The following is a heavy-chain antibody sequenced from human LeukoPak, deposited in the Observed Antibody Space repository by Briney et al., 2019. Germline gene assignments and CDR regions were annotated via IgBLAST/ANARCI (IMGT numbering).Heavy chain of an antibody. CDR3: ATLVSTRYYFDY. CDR1: DYSISSGYGYY. Sequence: PSETLSLTCTVSDYSISSGYGYYWGWIRQPPGKGLEWIGNIYHSGITYYNHFNSSLKSRVTISIDTSKNQFSLRLTSVTAADTAVYFCATLVSTRYYFDYWGQGTQVTVSS. J-gene: IGHJ4*02. CDR2: IYHSGIT. D-gene: IGHD5/OR15-5a*01. V-gene: IGHV4-38-2*02.